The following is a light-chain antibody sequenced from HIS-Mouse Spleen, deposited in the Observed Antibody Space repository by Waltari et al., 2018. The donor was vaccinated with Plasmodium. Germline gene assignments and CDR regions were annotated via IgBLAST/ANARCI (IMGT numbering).Light chain of an antibody. Sequence: QSALTQPASVSGSPGQSITISCPGTSSDVGSYNLSSWYQQHPGKAPKLMIYEGSKRPSGVSNRFSGSKSGNTASLTISGLQAEDEADYYCCSYAGSSTFVFGGGTKLTVL. CDR2: EGS. V-gene: IGLV2-23*03. CDR3: CSYAGSSTFV. CDR1: SSDVGSYNL. J-gene: IGLJ3*02.